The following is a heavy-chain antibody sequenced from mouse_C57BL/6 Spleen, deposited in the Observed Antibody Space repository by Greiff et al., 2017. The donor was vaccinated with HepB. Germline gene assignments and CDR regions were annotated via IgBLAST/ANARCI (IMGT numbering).Heavy chain of an antibody. V-gene: IGHV1-26*01. CDR2: INPNNGGT. Sequence: EVQLQQSGPELVKPGASVKISCKASGYTFTDYYMNWVKQSHGKSLEWIGDINPNNGGTSYNQKFKGKVTLTVDKSSSTAYMEIRSLTSEDSAVYYCAREGESDVGYFDGWGTGTTVTVSS. J-gene: IGHJ1*03. CDR1: GYTFTDYY. CDR3: AREGESDVGYFDG.